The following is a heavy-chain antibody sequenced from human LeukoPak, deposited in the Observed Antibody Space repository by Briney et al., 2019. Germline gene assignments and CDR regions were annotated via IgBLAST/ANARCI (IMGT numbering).Heavy chain of an antibody. CDR3: ARERSYAFDI. Sequence: GASVKVSCKASGYTFTGYDINWVRQATGQGLEWMGWMNPNSGNTGSAQKFQGRVTMTRDTSMSTAYMELSGLRAEDTAVYYCARERSYAFDIWGQGTMVTVSS. CDR1: GYTFTGYD. V-gene: IGHV1-8*01. CDR2: MNPNSGNT. J-gene: IGHJ3*02. D-gene: IGHD3-10*01.